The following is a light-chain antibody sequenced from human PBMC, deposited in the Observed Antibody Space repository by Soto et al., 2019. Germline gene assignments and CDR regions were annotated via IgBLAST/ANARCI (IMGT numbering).Light chain of an antibody. J-gene: IGKJ3*01. Sequence: EIVMPPSPATLSCSPGERAPLSCRASQSVSSNLAWYQQKPGQAPRLLIYGASTRATGIPARFSGSGSGTEFTLPISSLQSQDFAVYYCQQHNNWPSITCGRGTKGDIK. CDR1: QSVSSN. CDR3: QQHNNWPSIT. V-gene: IGKV3-15*01. CDR2: GAS.